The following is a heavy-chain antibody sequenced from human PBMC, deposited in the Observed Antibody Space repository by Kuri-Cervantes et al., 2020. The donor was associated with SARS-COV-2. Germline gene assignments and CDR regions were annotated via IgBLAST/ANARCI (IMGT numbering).Heavy chain of an antibody. Sequence: SETLSLTCAVYDGSFSDYYWTWIRQPPGKGLEWIGEINHSGSTNYNPSLKSRVTISVDTSKNQFSLKLSSVTAADTAVYYCARGANYDYVWGSYRYGPKIRKPFDYWGQGTLVTVSS. CDR3: ARGANYDYVWGSYRYGPKIRKPFDY. CDR1: DGSFSDYY. CDR2: INHSGST. J-gene: IGHJ4*02. D-gene: IGHD3-16*02. V-gene: IGHV4-34*01.